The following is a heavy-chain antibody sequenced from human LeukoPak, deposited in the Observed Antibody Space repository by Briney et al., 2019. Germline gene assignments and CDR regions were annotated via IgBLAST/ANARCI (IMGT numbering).Heavy chain of an antibody. Sequence: SGGSLRLSCAASGFTFSSYSMNWVRQAPGKGLEWVSYISSSSSTIYYADSVKGRFTISRDNAKNSLYLQMNSLRAEDTAVYYCAKDLRYSGSPRAFDYWGQGTLVTVSS. D-gene: IGHD1-26*01. V-gene: IGHV3-48*01. J-gene: IGHJ4*02. CDR3: AKDLRYSGSPRAFDY. CDR1: GFTFSSYS. CDR2: ISSSSSTI.